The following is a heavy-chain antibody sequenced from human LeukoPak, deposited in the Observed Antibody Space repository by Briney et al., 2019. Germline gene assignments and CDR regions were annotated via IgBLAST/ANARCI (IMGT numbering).Heavy chain of an antibody. CDR2: IYPGDSDT. Sequence: PGEPLKISGKCSGYSFTSYWIGWVRQLPGKGLEWMGIIYPGDSDTRYSPSFQGKVTISADKSISTAYLQWSSLKASDTAMYYCARRDSSSKHFDYWGQGTLVTVSS. J-gene: IGHJ4*02. V-gene: IGHV5-51*01. CDR1: GYSFTSYW. CDR3: ARRDSSSKHFDY. D-gene: IGHD6-13*01.